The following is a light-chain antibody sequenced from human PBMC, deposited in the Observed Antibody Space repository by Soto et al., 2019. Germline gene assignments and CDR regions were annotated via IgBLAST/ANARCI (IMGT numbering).Light chain of an antibody. J-gene: IGKJ1*01. CDR2: AAS. Sequence: DIVMTQSQAVLSVSPGERATLSCRASQNTRFNLAWYQQKPGQAPRLLISAASTRPTGIPARFSGSGSGTEFTLTISSLQSEDFAIYNCHQYDNWRGAFGQVTMVYIK. V-gene: IGKV3-15*01. CDR3: HQYDNWRGA. CDR1: QNTRFN.